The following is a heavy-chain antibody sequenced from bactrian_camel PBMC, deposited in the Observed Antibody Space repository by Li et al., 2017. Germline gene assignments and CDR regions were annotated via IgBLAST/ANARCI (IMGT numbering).Heavy chain of an antibody. D-gene: IGHD1*01. V-gene: IGHV3S9*01. CDR2: LDSDGRI. CDR1: VSSANDYC. Sequence: VQLVESGGGSVQAGGSLRLSCAVSVSSANDYCLGWSRQASGKEREWVGSLDSDGRINYADSVKGRFTISKDNRKNILFLQMNSLTPGDTAMYYCTADASKYWGLWNDANRYQYWGQGTQVTVSS. J-gene: IGHJ4*01. CDR3: TADASKYWGLWNDANRYQY.